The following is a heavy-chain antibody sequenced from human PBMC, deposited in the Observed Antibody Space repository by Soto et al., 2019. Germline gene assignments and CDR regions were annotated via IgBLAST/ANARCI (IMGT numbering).Heavy chain of an antibody. V-gene: IGHV1-69*19. D-gene: IGHD6-19*01. CDR2: IVPLPGTT. J-gene: IGHJ3*01. CDR3: ASGVGGLGGSSGWPDYAFDV. Sequence: QGQLVQSGAAVRKPGSSVKVSCKAFGGTFTKYAITWVRQAPRQGLEWMGGIVPLPGTTNYAQTFRGRVTMSADESTSTAYLELSSLRSEDTAVYYCASGVGGLGGSSGWPDYAFDVWGQGTMVIVSS. CDR1: GGTFTKYA.